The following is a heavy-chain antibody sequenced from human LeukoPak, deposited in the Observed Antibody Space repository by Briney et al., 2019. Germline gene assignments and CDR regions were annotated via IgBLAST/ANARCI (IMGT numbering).Heavy chain of an antibody. CDR3: ARGGGSPEF. CDR1: GGSISSYY. CDR2: IYDSGST. D-gene: IGHD1-26*01. J-gene: IGHJ4*02. V-gene: IGHV4-59*07. Sequence: TDTLSLTCSVSGGSISSYYWSWIRQPPGKGLEWIGYIYDSGSTKYNPSLESRVTISVDTSTSQFSLKLSSVTTADTAVYYCARGGGSPEFWGQGTQVTVSS.